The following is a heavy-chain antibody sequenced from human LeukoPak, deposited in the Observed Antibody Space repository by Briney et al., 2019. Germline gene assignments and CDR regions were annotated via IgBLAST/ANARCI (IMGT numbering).Heavy chain of an antibody. CDR2: IWYDGSNK. V-gene: IGHV3-33*06. CDR1: GFTFSSYG. Sequence: PGGSLRLSCAASGFTFSSYGMHWVRQAPGKGLEWVAIIWYDGSNKYYADSVKGRFTISRDNSKNTLYLQMNSLRAEDTAVYYCVKGRDYYDSSGYYALWGQGTLVTVSS. D-gene: IGHD3-22*01. J-gene: IGHJ4*02. CDR3: VKGRDYYDSSGYYAL.